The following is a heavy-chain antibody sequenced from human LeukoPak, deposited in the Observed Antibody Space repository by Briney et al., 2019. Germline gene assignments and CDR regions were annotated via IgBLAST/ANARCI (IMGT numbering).Heavy chain of an antibody. J-gene: IGHJ5*02. CDR2: IYYSGST. CDR3: ARSGMEWSGDWFDP. D-gene: IGHD3-3*01. V-gene: IGHV4-59*01. Sequence: MSSETLSLTCTVSGGSISSYYWSWIRQPPGKGLEWIGYIYYSGSTNYNPSLKSRVTISVDTSKNQFSLKLSSVTAADTAVYYCARSGMEWSGDWFDPWGQGTLVTVSS. CDR1: GGSISSYY.